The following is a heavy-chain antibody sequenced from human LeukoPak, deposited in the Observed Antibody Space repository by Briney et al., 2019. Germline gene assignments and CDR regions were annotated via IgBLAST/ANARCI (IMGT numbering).Heavy chain of an antibody. CDR1: GGSLSGYY. J-gene: IGHJ5*02. CDR2: INHSGYT. CDR3: ARNWGDFVLMVYDNWFDP. Sequence: PSETLSLTCAVYGGSLSGYYWSWIRQSPGKGLEWIGEINHSGYTNYNPSLKSRVTISVDTSKSQFSLKLSSVTAADTAVYYCARNWGDFVLMVYDNWFDPWGQGTLVTVSS. V-gene: IGHV4-34*01. D-gene: IGHD2-8*01.